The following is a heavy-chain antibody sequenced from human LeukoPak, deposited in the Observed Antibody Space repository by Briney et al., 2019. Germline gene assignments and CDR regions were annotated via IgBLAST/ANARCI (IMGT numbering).Heavy chain of an antibody. Sequence: GGSLRLSCAASGFTFSSYAMSWVRQAPWKGLEWVSFISGSGGSTYYADSVKGLFTISRDNSKNTLYLQVNSLRAEDTAVYYCAKDGGLGMGTFHIWGQGTMVTVSS. CDR1: GFTFSSYA. D-gene: IGHD7-27*01. J-gene: IGHJ3*02. V-gene: IGHV3-23*01. CDR2: ISGSGGST. CDR3: AKDGGLGMGTFHI.